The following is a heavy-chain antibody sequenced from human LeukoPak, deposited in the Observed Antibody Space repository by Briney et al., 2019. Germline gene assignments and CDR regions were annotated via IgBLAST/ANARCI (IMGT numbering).Heavy chain of an antibody. CDR2: ISYDGSNK. CDR1: GFTFSSYA. D-gene: IGHD5-18*01. V-gene: IGHV3-30-3*01. J-gene: IGHJ4*02. CDR3: ARETEDLGGYSYGPLDY. Sequence: GRSLRLSCAASGFTFSSYAMHWVRQAPGKGLEWVAVISYDGSNKYYADSVKGRFTISRDNSKNTLYLQMNSLRAEDTAVYYCARETEDLGGYSYGPLDYWGQGTLVTVSS.